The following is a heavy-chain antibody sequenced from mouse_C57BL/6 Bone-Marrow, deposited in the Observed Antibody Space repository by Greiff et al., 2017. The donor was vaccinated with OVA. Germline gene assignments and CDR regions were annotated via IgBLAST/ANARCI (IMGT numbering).Heavy chain of an antibody. V-gene: IGHV5-17*01. Sequence: EVKLMESGGGLVKPGGSLKLSCAASGFTFSDYGMHWVRQAPEKGLEWVAYISSGSSTIYYADTVKGRFTISRDNAKNTLFLQMTSLRSEDTSMYYCARSSSYVSWFAYWGQGTLVTVSA. CDR3: ARSSSYVSWFAY. CDR2: ISSGSSTI. D-gene: IGHD1-1*01. J-gene: IGHJ3*01. CDR1: GFTFSDYG.